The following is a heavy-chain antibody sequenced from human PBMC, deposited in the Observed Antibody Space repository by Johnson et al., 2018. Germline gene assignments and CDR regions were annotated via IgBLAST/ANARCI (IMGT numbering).Heavy chain of an antibody. CDR1: GFTFSSYG. Sequence: VQLVESGGGVVQPGRSLRLSCTASGFTFSSYGMHWVRQAPGKGLEWVAVIWYDGSNRYYADSVKGRFTISRDNSKNTLYLEMNSLRDEDTAVYYWARQEERERAFDIRGQGTMVTVSS. V-gene: IGHV3-33*01. D-gene: IGHD1-26*01. J-gene: IGHJ3*02. CDR3: ARQEERERAFDI. CDR2: IWYDGSNR.